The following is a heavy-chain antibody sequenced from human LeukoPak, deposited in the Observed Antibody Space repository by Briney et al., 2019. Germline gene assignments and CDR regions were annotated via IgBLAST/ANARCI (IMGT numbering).Heavy chain of an antibody. CDR2: INPNSGAT. CDR1: EYTFTGYY. CDR3: ARDERYSYGDNHYPDLGF. Sequence: ASVKVSCKASEYTFTGYYLFWVRQAPGQGLEWMGWINPNSGATKYAQKFQGRVTLTRDTSIRTTYMELSSLRSDDTAVYYCARDERYSYGDNHYPDLGFWGQGTPVTVSS. J-gene: IGHJ4*02. V-gene: IGHV1-2*02. D-gene: IGHD4/OR15-4a*01.